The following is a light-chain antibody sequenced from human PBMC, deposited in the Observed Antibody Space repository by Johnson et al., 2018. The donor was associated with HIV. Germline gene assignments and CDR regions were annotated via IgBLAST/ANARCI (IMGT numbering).Light chain of an antibody. V-gene: IGLV1-51*02. CDR2: ENN. CDR1: SSNIGNNY. CDR3: GTWESRLSAAV. Sequence: QAVLTQPPSVSAAPGQKVTISCSGSSSNIGNNYVSWYQHLPGTAPKLLIYENNKRPSGIPDRFSGSKSGTSATLGITGLQTGDEADYYCGTWESRLSAAVFGTGTKVTV. J-gene: IGLJ1*01.